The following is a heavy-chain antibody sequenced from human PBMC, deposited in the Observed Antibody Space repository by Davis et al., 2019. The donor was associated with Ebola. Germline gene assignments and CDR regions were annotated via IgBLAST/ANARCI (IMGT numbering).Heavy chain of an antibody. D-gene: IGHD4-11*01. CDR3: ARDGSYSNLDY. J-gene: IGHJ4*02. V-gene: IGHV3-30-3*01. Sequence: GGSLRLSCAASGFTFSNYAIHWVRQAPGKGLEWVAVISDDGSDKFYADSVKGRFTISRDNAKNSLYLQMNSLRAEDTAVYYCARDGSYSNLDYWGQGTLVTVSS. CDR1: GFTFSNYA. CDR2: ISDDGSDK.